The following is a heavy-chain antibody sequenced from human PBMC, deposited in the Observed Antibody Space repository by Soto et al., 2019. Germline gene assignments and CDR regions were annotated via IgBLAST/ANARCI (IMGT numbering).Heavy chain of an antibody. D-gene: IGHD5-18*01. CDR2: IYSGGST. Sequence: EVPLVESGGGLVQPGGSLRLSCAASGVTVSSNYMSWVRQAPGKGLEWVSVIYSGGSTYYADSVKGRFTISRDNSKNTLYLQMNSLRGEDTAVYYWARHGYNYGGGYFDYWGQGTLVTVSS. J-gene: IGHJ4*02. CDR1: GVTVSSNY. CDR3: ARHGYNYGGGYFDY. V-gene: IGHV3-66*04.